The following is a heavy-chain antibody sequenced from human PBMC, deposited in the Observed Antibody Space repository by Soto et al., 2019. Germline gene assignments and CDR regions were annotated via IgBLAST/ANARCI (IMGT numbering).Heavy chain of an antibody. V-gene: IGHV3-30*18. D-gene: IGHD2-15*01. CDR2: ISNDGINK. CDR3: AKVRWAFIAKIVDGFDY. CDR1: GFTFSSSC. Sequence: SGGSLRLSCAASGFTFSSSCIHWVRQAPCKGLEWVAVISNDGINKYYADSVKGRFTTSRDNSKNTLYLQMNSLRAEDTAVYYCAKVRWAFIAKIVDGFDYWGQRTLVTVSS. J-gene: IGHJ4*02.